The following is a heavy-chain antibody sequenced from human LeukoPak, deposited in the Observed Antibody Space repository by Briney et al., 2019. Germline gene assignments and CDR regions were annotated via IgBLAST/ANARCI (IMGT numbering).Heavy chain of an antibody. J-gene: IGHJ4*02. V-gene: IGHV4-59*08. CDR2: IYYSGST. Sequence: PSETLSLTRTVSGGSISSYYWSWIRQPPGKGLEWIGYIYYSGSTNYNPSLKSRVTISVDTSKNQFSLKLSSVTAADTAVYYCARHFSANHTVDYWGQGTLVTVSS. D-gene: IGHD4-17*01. CDR1: GGSISSYY. CDR3: ARHFSANHTVDY.